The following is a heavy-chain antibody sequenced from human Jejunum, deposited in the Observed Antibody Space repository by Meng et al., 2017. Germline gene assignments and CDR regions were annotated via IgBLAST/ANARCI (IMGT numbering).Heavy chain of an antibody. CDR2: IHPSGRT. Sequence: QVQLRQWGAGLLKPSETPALTCAVYGGSFSDHYLTWIRQPPGKGLEWIGEIHPSGRTYYSPSLQSRVTITLDTSKNQFSLTLNSVTAADTAVYYCARGDDWAKSGNFWGQGTLVTVSS. V-gene: IGHV4-34*01. CDR1: GGSFSDHY. CDR3: ARGDDWAKSGNF. J-gene: IGHJ4*02. D-gene: IGHD3-9*01.